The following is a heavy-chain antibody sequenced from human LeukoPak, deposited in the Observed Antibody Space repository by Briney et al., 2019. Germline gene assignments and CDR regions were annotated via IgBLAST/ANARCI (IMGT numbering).Heavy chain of an antibody. CDR3: ARDLPLLVGATDF. CDR2: MSISGGPT. CDR1: GFTFSTYA. J-gene: IGHJ4*02. Sequence: GGFLRLSCAASGFTFSTYAMSWVRQAPGRGLEWVSTMSISGGPTYYADSVKGRFTISRDDSKNTLHLQVNSLRAEDTAVYYCARDLPLLVGATDFWGQGTLVTVSS. D-gene: IGHD1-26*01. V-gene: IGHV3-23*01.